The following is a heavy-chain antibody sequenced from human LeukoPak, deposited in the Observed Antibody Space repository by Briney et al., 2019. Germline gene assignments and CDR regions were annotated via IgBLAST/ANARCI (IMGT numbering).Heavy chain of an antibody. D-gene: IGHD3-22*01. J-gene: IGHJ4*02. CDR1: GFTFDDYG. Sequence: GGSLRLSCAASGFTFDDYGMNWVRQAPGKGLEWVSGINWNGVGTGYADSVKGRFTISRDNARNSLYLQMNSLRAEDTALYYCARDPRDRSGYYYANYWGQGALVTVSS. V-gene: IGHV3-20*04. CDR3: ARDPRDRSGYYYANY. CDR2: INWNGVGT.